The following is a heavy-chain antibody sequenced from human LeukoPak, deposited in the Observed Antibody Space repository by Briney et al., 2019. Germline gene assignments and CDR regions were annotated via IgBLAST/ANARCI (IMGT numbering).Heavy chain of an antibody. CDR2: IYYSGST. CDR3: ARDQVWAYYYYGMDV. V-gene: IGHV4-31*03. CDR1: GGSISSGGYY. J-gene: IGHJ6*02. D-gene: IGHD3-16*01. Sequence: SETLSLTCNVSGGSISSGGYYWSWIRQHPGTGLEWIGYIYYSGSTYYNPSLKSRVTISVDTSKNQFSLKLSSVTAADTAVYYCARDQVWAYYYYGMDVWGQGTTVTVSS.